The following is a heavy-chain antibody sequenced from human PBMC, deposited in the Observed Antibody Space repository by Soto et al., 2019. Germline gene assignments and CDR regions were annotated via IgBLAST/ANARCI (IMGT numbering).Heavy chain of an antibody. V-gene: IGHV4-38-2*01. CDR2: VYHSGRT. CDR3: ARGVNYYDSSGFYPRDY. J-gene: IGHJ4*02. CDR1: GYSITTGYY. D-gene: IGHD3-22*01. Sequence: SETLSLTCAVSGYSITTGYYWGWVRRPPGKGLEWIGSVYHSGRTSYNPSLESRVTISVDTSKNQFSLRLSSVTAADTAVYYCARGVNYYDSSGFYPRDYWGQGLLVTVSS.